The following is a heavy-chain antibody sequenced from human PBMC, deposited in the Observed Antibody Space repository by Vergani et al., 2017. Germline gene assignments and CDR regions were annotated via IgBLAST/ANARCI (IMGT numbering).Heavy chain of an antibody. CDR2: INRDGTET. V-gene: IGHV3-7*01. CDR3: ARISGGSAPYLHY. J-gene: IGHJ1*01. CDR1: GFTFGDYY. Sequence: VQLVESGGGLVKPGGSLRLSCAASGFTFGDYYMAWIRLAPGKGLDWVASINRDGTETFYVDSVKGRFTISRDNAKTTLYLQMNSLRDEDRGVYYCARISGGSAPYLHYWGQGTLVTVAS. D-gene: IGHD2-15*01.